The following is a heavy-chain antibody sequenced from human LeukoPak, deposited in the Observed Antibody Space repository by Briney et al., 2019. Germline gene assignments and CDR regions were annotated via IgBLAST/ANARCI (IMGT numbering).Heavy chain of an antibody. J-gene: IGHJ4*02. CDR1: GFTFSSYG. V-gene: IGHV3-30*18. D-gene: IGHD6-13*01. CDR2: ISYDGSNK. CDR3: AKGWQQLARSGGDY. Sequence: GGSLRLSCAASGFTFSSYGMHWVRQAPGKGLEWVAVISYDGSNKYYADSVKGRFTISRDNSKNTLYLQMNSLRAEDTAVYYCAKGWQQLARSGGDYWGQGTLVTVSS.